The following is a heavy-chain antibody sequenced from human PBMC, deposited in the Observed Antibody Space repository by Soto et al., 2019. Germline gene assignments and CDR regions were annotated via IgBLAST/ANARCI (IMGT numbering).Heavy chain of an antibody. CDR2: ISGSGGST. V-gene: IGHV3-23*01. D-gene: IGHD5-18*01. CDR3: AKDIKLWWDY. CDR1: GITFSSYS. J-gene: IGHJ4*02. Sequence: GSLILSCAGSGITFSSYSMIWVRQAPGNGLEWVSAISGSGGSTYYADSVKGRFTISRDNSKNTLYLQMNSLRAEDTAVYYCAKDIKLWWDYWGQGTMVTVSS.